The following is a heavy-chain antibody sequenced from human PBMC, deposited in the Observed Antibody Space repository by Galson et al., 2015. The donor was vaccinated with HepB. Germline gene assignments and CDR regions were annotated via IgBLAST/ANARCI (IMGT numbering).Heavy chain of an antibody. V-gene: IGHV3-23*01. CDR2: ISGSGRST. CDR3: ARTYGSGSYFAFYYYGMDV. D-gene: IGHD3-10*01. J-gene: IGHJ6*02. CDR1: TFIFSTYS. Sequence: SLRLSCAASTFIFSTYSTNWVRQAPGKGLEWVSAISGSGRSTYYADSVKGRFTISRDNSKSTLYLQMNSLRAEDTAVYYCARTYGSGSYFAFYYYGMDVWGQGTTVTVSS.